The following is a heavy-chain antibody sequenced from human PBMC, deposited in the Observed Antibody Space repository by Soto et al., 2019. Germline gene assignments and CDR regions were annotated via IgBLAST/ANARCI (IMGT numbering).Heavy chain of an antibody. CDR1: GFTFSSYG. V-gene: IGHV3-30*18. Sequence: QVQLVESGGGVVQPGRSLRLSCAASGFTFSSYGMHWVRQAPGKGLEWVAVISYDGSNKYYADSVKGRFTISRDNSKNTLYLQMNSLRAEDTAVYYCAKDKDSSGYPVGYFDLWGRGTLVTVSS. CDR3: AKDKDSSGYPVGYFDL. CDR2: ISYDGSNK. D-gene: IGHD3-22*01. J-gene: IGHJ2*01.